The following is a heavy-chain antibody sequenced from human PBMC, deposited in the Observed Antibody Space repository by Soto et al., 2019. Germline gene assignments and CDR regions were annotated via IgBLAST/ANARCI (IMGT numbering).Heavy chain of an antibody. J-gene: IGHJ5*02. D-gene: IGHD3-10*01. CDR2: IYHSGST. CDR3: ARRSYYYGSGRDNWFDP. Sequence: SETLSLTCAVSGGSISSGGYSWSWIRQPPGKGLEWIGYIYHSGSTYYNPSLKSRVTISVDRSKNQFSLKLSSVTAADTAVYYCARRSYYYGSGRDNWFDPWGQGTLVTVSS. CDR1: GGSISSGGYS. V-gene: IGHV4-30-2*01.